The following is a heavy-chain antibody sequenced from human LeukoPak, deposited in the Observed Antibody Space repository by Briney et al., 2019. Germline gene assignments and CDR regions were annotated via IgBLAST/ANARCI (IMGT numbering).Heavy chain of an antibody. V-gene: IGHV3-30-3*01. Sequence: GGSLRLSCAASGFIFSSYAMHWVRQAPGKGLEWVAVISYDGSNKYYADSVKGRFTISRDNSKNTLYLQMNSLRAEDTAVYYCARDMDYYDSSGYYPDYWGQGTLVTVSS. J-gene: IGHJ4*02. CDR3: ARDMDYYDSSGYYPDY. D-gene: IGHD3-22*01. CDR2: ISYDGSNK. CDR1: GFIFSSYA.